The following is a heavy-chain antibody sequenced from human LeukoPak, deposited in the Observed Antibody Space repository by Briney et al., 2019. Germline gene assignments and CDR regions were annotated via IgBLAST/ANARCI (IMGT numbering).Heavy chain of an antibody. D-gene: IGHD6-19*01. Sequence: ETLSLTCTVSGGSISSSSYYWGWIRQPPGKGLEWVSAISGSGENTYYADSVKGRFTISRDNSKDTLYLQMNSLRAEDTALYYCAKDPKGYSSGWSGPDYWGQGTLVTVSS. CDR3: AKDPKGYSSGWSGPDY. J-gene: IGHJ4*02. V-gene: IGHV3-23*01. CDR1: GGSISSSSYY. CDR2: ISGSGENT.